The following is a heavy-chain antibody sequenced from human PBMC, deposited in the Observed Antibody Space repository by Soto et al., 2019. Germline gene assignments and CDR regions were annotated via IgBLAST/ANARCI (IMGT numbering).Heavy chain of an antibody. J-gene: IGHJ6*02. V-gene: IGHV1-18*01. D-gene: IGHD3-3*01. CDR1: GSRFINYV. Sequence: ASVKVSCKVSGSRFINYVISWVRQAPGHGLEWLGRIIPIFNSTKYAQSFQGRVPMTTDTSTSTAYMELRSLRSDDTAVYDCARENSITIFEGMDVWGQGTTVTVSS. CDR3: ARENSITIFEGMDV. CDR2: IIPIFNST.